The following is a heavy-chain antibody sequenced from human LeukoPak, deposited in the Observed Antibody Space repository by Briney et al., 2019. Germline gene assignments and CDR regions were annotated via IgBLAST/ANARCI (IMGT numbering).Heavy chain of an antibody. V-gene: IGHV3-48*01. J-gene: IGHJ4*02. D-gene: IGHD2-15*01. CDR3: ARVPSGPPVYYFDY. Sequence: GGSLRLSCASSGFTLSVYGMNWVRQAPGKGLEWVSYISSSSNSIYYADSVKGRFTISRDNSKNTLYLQMNSLRPEDTAVYFCARVPSGPPVYYFDYWGQGTLVTVSS. CDR1: GFTLSVYG. CDR2: ISSSSNSI.